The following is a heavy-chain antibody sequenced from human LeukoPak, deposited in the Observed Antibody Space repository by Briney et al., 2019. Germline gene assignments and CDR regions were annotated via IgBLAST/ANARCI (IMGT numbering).Heavy chain of an antibody. J-gene: IGHJ4*02. D-gene: IGHD3-3*01. V-gene: IGHV3-9*01. CDR2: ISWNSGSI. CDR1: GFTFDDYA. CDR3: AKGMYYDFWSGYIDY. Sequence: PGGSLRLSCAASGFTFDDYAMHWVRHAPGKGLEWVSGISWNSGSIDYADSVEGRFTISRDNAKNSLYLQMNSLRAEDTALYYCAKGMYYDFWSGYIDYWGQGTLVTVSS.